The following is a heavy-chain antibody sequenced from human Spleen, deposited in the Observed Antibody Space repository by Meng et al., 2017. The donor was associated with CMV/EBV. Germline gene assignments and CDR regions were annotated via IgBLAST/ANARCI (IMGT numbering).Heavy chain of an antibody. V-gene: IGHV3-7*01. CDR1: GFTFSNYR. D-gene: IGHD6-19*01. CDR2: IKEDGSEK. Sequence: GGSLRLSCAASGFTFSNYRMSWVRQAPGKGREWVANIKEDGSEKYYVDSVKGRFTISRDNSKNTLYLKMNSLRAEDTAVYYCARDRERRSGWSSSYYYYYGMDVWGQGTTVTVSS. CDR3: ARDRERRSGWSSSYYYYYGMDV. J-gene: IGHJ6*02.